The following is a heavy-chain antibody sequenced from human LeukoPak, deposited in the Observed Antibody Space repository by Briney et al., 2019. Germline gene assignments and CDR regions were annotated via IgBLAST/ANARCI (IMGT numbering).Heavy chain of an antibody. D-gene: IGHD2-2*01. Sequence: PGRSLRLSCAASGFTFSSYAMHWVRQAPGEGLEWVAVISYDGSNKYYADSVKGRFTISRDNSKNTLYLQMNSLRAEDKAVYYCARDREVPAAIYYYYYGMDVWGKGTTVTVSS. CDR1: GFTFSSYA. V-gene: IGHV3-30*04. CDR3: ARDREVPAAIYYYYYGMDV. J-gene: IGHJ6*04. CDR2: ISYDGSNK.